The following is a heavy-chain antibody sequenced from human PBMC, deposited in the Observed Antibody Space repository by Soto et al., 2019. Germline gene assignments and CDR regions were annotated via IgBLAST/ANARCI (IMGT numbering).Heavy chain of an antibody. CDR1: GGSITGYC. Sequence: SETLSLTCSVSGGSITGYCWNWVRQPPEKGLEWIGYLCSSGRTGYNPSLNSRGTISLDTSKNQFSLHLSSVTATDTATYFCAKWTNTLRTFDYWGQGTLVTVSS. CDR2: LCSSGRT. J-gene: IGHJ4*02. CDR3: AKWTNTLRTFDY. V-gene: IGHV4-4*08. D-gene: IGHD2-8*01.